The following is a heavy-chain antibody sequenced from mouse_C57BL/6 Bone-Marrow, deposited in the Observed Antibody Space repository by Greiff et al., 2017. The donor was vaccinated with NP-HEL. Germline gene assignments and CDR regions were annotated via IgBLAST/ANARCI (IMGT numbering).Heavy chain of an antibody. CDR2: FPPYNDDT. CDR1: GYTFTTYP. J-gene: IGHJ1*03. D-gene: IGHD2-4*01. V-gene: IGHV1-47*01. CDR3: AMGDCDGGVDV. Sequence: QVQLQQSGAELVKPGASVKMSCKASGYTFTTYPIEWIKQNHGKSLEWIGNFPPYNDDTKYNEKFKGKATLTVEKSSSTVYMELSRLTSEDSAVYYCAMGDCDGGVDVWGTGTTVTVSS.